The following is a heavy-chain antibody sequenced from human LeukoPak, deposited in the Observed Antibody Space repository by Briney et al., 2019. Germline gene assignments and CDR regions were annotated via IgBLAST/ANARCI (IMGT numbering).Heavy chain of an antibody. J-gene: IGHJ4*02. CDR1: GFTFGNYA. D-gene: IGHD4-23*01. Sequence: EPGGSLRLSCAASGFTFGNYAMSWVRQAPGKGLEWVSGLSGSGGSTYYTDSVKGRFTISRDNSKNTVYLQMNSLRAEDTALYFCAKDGSGGSYYYFDYWGQRTLVTVSS. CDR3: AKDGSGGSYYYFDY. CDR2: LSGSGGST. V-gene: IGHV3-23*01.